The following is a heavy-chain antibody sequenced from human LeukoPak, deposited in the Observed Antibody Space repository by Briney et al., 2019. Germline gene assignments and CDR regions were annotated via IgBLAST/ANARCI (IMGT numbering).Heavy chain of an antibody. V-gene: IGHV4-4*02. J-gene: IGHJ3*02. D-gene: IGHD3-22*01. CDR1: GGSISSSNW. CDR2: IYHSGST. CDR3: AREDDSSGYYYVGAFDI. Sequence: SETLSLTCAVSGGSISSSNWWSWVRQPPGKGLEWIGEIYHSGSTNYNPSLKSRVTISVDKSKNQFSLKLSSVTAADTAVYYCAREDDSSGYYYVGAFDIWGQGTMVTVSS.